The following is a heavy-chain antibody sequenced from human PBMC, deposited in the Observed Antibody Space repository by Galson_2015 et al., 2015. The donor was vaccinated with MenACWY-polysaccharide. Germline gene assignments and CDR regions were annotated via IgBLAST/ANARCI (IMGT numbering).Heavy chain of an antibody. CDR3: ATISSYYGSGSQDAFDI. J-gene: IGHJ3*02. Sequence: SVKVSCKASGYTFTSYGISWVRQAPGQGLEWMGWISAYNGNTNYAQKLQGRVTMTTDTSTSTAYMELRSLRSEDTAVYYCATISSYYGSGSQDAFDIWGQGTMVTVSS. CDR1: GYTFTSYG. D-gene: IGHD3-10*01. V-gene: IGHV1-18*01. CDR2: ISAYNGNT.